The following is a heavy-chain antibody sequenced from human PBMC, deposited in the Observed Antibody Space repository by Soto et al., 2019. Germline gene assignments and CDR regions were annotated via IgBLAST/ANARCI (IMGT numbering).Heavy chain of an antibody. CDR3: VRPYYSSSWFPFDR. Sequence: PGGSLRLSCTASGFDFGDYYMSWIRQAPGKGLEWVSYIDSDDGTTYYTDSVKGRFTISRDNAKNSLYLQMNSLRAEDTALYYCVRPYYSSSWFPFDRWRQRTLVTVSS. D-gene: IGHD6-13*01. CDR1: GFDFGDYY. J-gene: IGHJ4*02. CDR2: IDSDDGTT. V-gene: IGHV3-11*01.